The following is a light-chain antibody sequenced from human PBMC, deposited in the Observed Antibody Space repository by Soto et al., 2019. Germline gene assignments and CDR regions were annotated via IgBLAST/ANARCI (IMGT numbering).Light chain of an antibody. CDR3: QQYGNSPLT. CDR2: GVS. Sequence: EIVLTQSPATLSLSPGDRATLSCRASQSVRSDYFAWYQQKPGQAPRVIIFGVSTRATAIPDRFSGSGSGTDFTLTISRLEPEDFALYHCQQYGNSPLTFGGGTKVDIK. J-gene: IGKJ4*01. CDR1: QSVRSDY. V-gene: IGKV3-20*01.